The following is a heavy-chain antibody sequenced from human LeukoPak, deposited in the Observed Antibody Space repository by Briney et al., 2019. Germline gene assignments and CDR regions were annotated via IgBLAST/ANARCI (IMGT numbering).Heavy chain of an antibody. CDR3: ARDGELSLFDY. J-gene: IGHJ4*02. D-gene: IGHD2-21*01. V-gene: IGHV1-69*05. CDR1: GGTFSSYA. Sequence: SVKVSCKASGGTFSSYAISWVRQAPGQGLEWMGGIITIFGTANYAQKVQGRVTITTDEPTSTAYMELSSLRSEDTAVYYCARDGELSLFDYGGQGTLVTVSS. CDR2: IITIFGTA.